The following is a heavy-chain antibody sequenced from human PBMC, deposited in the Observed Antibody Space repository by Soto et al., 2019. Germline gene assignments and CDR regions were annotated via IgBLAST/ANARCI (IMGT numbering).Heavy chain of an antibody. Sequence: SETLSLTCAVSGYSISSGYYWGCIRQPPGKGLEWIGSIYHSGSTYYNPSLKSRVTISVDTSKNQFSLKLSSVTAADTAVYYCARVGSSSGMDVWGQGTTVTVSS. J-gene: IGHJ6*02. D-gene: IGHD6-6*01. V-gene: IGHV4-38-2*01. CDR3: ARVGSSSGMDV. CDR2: IYHSGST. CDR1: GYSISSGYY.